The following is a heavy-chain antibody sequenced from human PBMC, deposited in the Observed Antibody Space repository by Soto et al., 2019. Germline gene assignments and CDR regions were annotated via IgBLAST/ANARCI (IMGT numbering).Heavy chain of an antibody. Sequence: SETLSLTCAVYGGSFSGYYWSWIRQPPGKGLEWMGEINHSGSTNYNPSLKSRVTISVDTSKNQFSLKLSSVTAADTAVYYCAREFRGGYYYDSSGPQYYGMDVWGQGTTVTVSS. V-gene: IGHV4-34*01. J-gene: IGHJ6*02. CDR2: INHSGST. CDR1: GGSFSGYY. CDR3: AREFRGGYYYDSSGPQYYGMDV. D-gene: IGHD3-22*01.